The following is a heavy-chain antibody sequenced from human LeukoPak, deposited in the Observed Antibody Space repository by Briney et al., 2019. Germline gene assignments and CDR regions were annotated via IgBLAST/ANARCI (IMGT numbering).Heavy chain of an antibody. CDR3: ARDLYRDSLPVSWFDP. D-gene: IGHD4-11*01. J-gene: IGHJ5*02. V-gene: IGHV1-18*01. Sequence: ASVRVSCKASGYTFTSYGISWVRQAPGQGLEWMGWISDYNGNTNYAQKLQGRVTMTTDTSTSTAYMELRSLRSDDTAVYYCARDLYRDSLPVSWFDPWGQGTLVTVSS. CDR1: GYTFTSYG. CDR2: ISDYNGNT.